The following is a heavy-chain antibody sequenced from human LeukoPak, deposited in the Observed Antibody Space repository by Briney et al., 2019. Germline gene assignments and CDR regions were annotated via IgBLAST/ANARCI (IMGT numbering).Heavy chain of an antibody. CDR3: ARDALNSEVYNWFDP. D-gene: IGHD2-21*01. Sequence: ASVKVSCKASGYTFTSYYMHWVRQAPGQGLEWMGIINPSGGSTSYAQKFQGRVTMTRDTSTSTVYTELSSLRSEDTAVYYCARDALNSEVYNWFDPWGQGTLVTVSS. CDR2: INPSGGST. CDR1: GYTFTSYY. V-gene: IGHV1-46*01. J-gene: IGHJ5*02.